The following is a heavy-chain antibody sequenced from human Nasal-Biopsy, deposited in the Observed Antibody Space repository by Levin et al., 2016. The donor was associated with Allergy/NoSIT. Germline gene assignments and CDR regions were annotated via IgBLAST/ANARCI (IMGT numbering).Heavy chain of an antibody. J-gene: IGHJ4*02. CDR1: GFTFDSHA. CDR3: AKRPDQGVSSAWRYFFEN. V-gene: IGHV3-23*01. Sequence: GGSLRLSCTASGFTFDSHAMSWVRQAPGKGLEWVSAISGGGGNAYYADSVKGRFTISRDNAKSTLSLEMNSLRAEDTAVYYCAKRPDQGVSSAWRYFFENWGQGTLVTVSS. CDR2: ISGGGGNA. D-gene: IGHD6-19*01.